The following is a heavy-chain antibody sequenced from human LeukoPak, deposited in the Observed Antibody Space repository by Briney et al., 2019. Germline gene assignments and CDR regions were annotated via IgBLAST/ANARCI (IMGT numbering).Heavy chain of an antibody. CDR1: GFTFSDYY. Sequence: GGSLRLSCAASGFTFSDYYMSWIRQAPGKGLEWVSYISSSGSTIYYADFVKGRFTISRDNAKNSLYLQVNSLTAEDTAVYYCARAGVDTSGYYYQGFDYWGQGTLVTVSS. V-gene: IGHV3-11*04. CDR2: ISSSGSTI. CDR3: ARAGVDTSGYYYQGFDY. J-gene: IGHJ4*02. D-gene: IGHD3-3*01.